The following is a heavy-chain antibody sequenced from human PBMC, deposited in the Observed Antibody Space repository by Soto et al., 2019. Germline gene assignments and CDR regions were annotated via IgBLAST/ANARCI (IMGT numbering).Heavy chain of an antibody. J-gene: IGHJ4*02. CDR3: GRVPRYSFPTSDSLDQ. Sequence: QVHLVQSGTEVRKPGSSVTVSCKVSGGTFSTYTISWVRQAPGQGLQWMGGITPILRETTYAQNCQGRVFITADISATPAYLELSDLTSEDTAMYYCGRVPRYSFPTSDSLDQWGQGTRVTVSS. CDR2: ITPILRET. D-gene: IGHD5-18*01. CDR1: GGTFSTYT. V-gene: IGHV1-69*06.